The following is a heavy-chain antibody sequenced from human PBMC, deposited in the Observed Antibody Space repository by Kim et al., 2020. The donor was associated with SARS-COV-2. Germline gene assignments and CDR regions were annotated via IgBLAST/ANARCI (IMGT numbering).Heavy chain of an antibody. CDR3: ARLGYCSSTSCYAGYYYYGMDV. CDR1: GGSISSSSYY. CDR2: IYYSGST. J-gene: IGHJ6*02. D-gene: IGHD2-2*01. Sequence: SETLSLTCTVSGGSISSSSYYWGWIRQPPGKGLEWIGSIYYSGSTYYNPSLKSRVTISVDTSKNQFSLKLSSVTAADTAVYYCARLGYCSSTSCYAGYYYYGMDVWGQGTTVTVSS. V-gene: IGHV4-39*01.